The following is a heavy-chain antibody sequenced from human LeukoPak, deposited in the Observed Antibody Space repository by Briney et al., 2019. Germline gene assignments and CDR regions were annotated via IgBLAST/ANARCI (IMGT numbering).Heavy chain of an antibody. D-gene: IGHD2-8*01. CDR2: INPNSGGT. Sequence: ASVKVSCKASGYTFTGYYMHWVRQAPGQGLEWMGWINPNSGGTNYAQKFQGRVTMTRDTSISTAYMELSRLRSDDTAVYYCARDLVLMVYAVSNPPGYWGQGTLVTVSS. J-gene: IGHJ4*02. V-gene: IGHV1-2*02. CDR1: GYTFTGYY. CDR3: ARDLVLMVYAVSNPPGY.